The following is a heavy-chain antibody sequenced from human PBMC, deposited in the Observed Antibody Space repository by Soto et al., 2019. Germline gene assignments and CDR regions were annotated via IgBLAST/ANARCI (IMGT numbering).Heavy chain of an antibody. CDR3: ASVYCSGGSCYSADYYYMDV. CDR2: IGYDGSNK. CDR1: GFTFSSYG. V-gene: IGHV3-33*01. Sequence: QVQLVESGGGVVQPGRSLRLSCAASGFTFSSYGMHWVRQAPGKGLEWVAVIGYDGSNKYYADSVKGRFTISRDNSKNTLYLQMNSLRAEDTAVYYCASVYCSGGSCYSADYYYMDVWGKGTTVTVSS. J-gene: IGHJ6*03. D-gene: IGHD2-15*01.